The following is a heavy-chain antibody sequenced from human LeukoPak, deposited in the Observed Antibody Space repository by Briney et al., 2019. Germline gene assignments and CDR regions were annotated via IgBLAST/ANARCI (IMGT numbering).Heavy chain of an antibody. Sequence: SQTLSLTCTVSGGSISSGGYYWSWIRQHPGKGLEWIGYIYYSGSTYYNPSLKSRVTISVDTSKNQFSLKLSSVTAADTAVYYCARDSGQNYDILTGYPLGMDVWGQGTTVTVS. CDR2: IYYSGST. J-gene: IGHJ6*02. CDR1: GGSISSGGYY. V-gene: IGHV4-31*03. D-gene: IGHD3-9*01. CDR3: ARDSGQNYDILTGYPLGMDV.